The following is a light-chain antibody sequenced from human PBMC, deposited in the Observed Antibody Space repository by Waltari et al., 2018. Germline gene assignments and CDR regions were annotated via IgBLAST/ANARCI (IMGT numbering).Light chain of an antibody. V-gene: IGLV2-14*03. CDR3: CSYTTTLTYV. CDR2: DVT. CDR1: SGDIGAHNH. Sequence: SALTQSASVSGSPGQSIAISCTGTSGDIGAHNHVSGYQQYPGKAPKLRIYDVTKRPSGGSDRFSGSKSGNTASLTISGLQAEDEADYYCCSYTTTLTYVFGSGTKVTVL. J-gene: IGLJ1*01.